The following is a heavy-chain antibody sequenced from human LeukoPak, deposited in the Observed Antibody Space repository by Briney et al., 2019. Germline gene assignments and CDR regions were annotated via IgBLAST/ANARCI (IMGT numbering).Heavy chain of an antibody. CDR1: GGSISSYY. J-gene: IGHJ5*02. V-gene: IGHV4-59*01. D-gene: IGHD6-13*01. CDR3: ARVSSSWTNWFDP. CDR2: IYYNGST. Sequence: PSETLSLTCTVSGGSISSYYWSWIRQPPGKGLEWIGYIYYNGSTNYNPSLKSRVTISVDTSKNQFSLKLSSVTAADTAVYYCARVSSSWTNWFDPWGQGTLVTVSS.